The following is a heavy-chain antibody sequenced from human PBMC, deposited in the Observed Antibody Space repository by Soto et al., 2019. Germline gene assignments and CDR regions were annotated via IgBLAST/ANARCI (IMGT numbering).Heavy chain of an antibody. V-gene: IGHV1-69*12. J-gene: IGHJ4*02. CDR2: IIPIFGTA. D-gene: IGHD3-3*01. CDR3: ARVRVRFLEWLGSEG. CDR1: GGTLSSYA. Sequence: QVQLVQSGAEVKKPGSSVKVSCKASGGTLSSYAFSWVRQAPGQGLEWMGGIIPIFGTANYAQKFQGRVTITADESTSTAYMELSSLRSEYTAVYYCARVRVRFLEWLGSEGWGQGTLVTVSS.